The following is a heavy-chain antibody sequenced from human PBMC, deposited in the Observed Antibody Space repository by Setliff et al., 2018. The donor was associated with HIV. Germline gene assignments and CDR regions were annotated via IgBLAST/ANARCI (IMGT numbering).Heavy chain of an antibody. D-gene: IGHD2-15*01. CDR3: ARGFCSGGTCFDY. CDR2: IHYSGGT. V-gene: IGHV4-59*11. CDR1: GGSINNHY. J-gene: IGHJ4*02. Sequence: SETLSLTCTVSGGSINNHYWSWIRQPPGKGLEWIGNIHYSGGTNYNPSPKSRVTISVDTSKNQFSLKLNSVTAADTAVYYCARGFCSGGTCFDYWGQGTLVTVSS.